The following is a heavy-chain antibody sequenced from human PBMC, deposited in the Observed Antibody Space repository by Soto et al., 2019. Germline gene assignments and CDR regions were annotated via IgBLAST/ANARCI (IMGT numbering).Heavy chain of an antibody. D-gene: IGHD4-4*01. Sequence: GESLKVSCKGSGYSFTSYWISWVRQMPGKGLEWMGRIDPSDSYTNYSPSFQGHVTISADKSISTAYLQWSRLKASDTAMYSCARLRLDYRRHYHYGMDVWGQGTTVTVSS. CDR2: IDPSDSYT. CDR1: GYSFTSYW. J-gene: IGHJ6*01. V-gene: IGHV5-10-1*01. CDR3: ARLRLDYRRHYHYGMDV.